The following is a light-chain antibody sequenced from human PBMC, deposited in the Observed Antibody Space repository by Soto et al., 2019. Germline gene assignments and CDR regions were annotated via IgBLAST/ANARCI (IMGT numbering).Light chain of an antibody. Sequence: EIVLTQSPATLSLSPGERATLSCRASQSVSSYLAWYQQKPGQAPRLLIYDASNWATGIPARFSGSGSGTDFSLAISSLEPEDFAVYYCQQRSNWPPYTFGQGTKLAIK. CDR3: QQRSNWPPYT. J-gene: IGKJ2*01. CDR1: QSVSSY. CDR2: DAS. V-gene: IGKV3-11*01.